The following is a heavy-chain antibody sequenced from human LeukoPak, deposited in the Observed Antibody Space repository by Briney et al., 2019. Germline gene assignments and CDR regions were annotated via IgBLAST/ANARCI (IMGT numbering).Heavy chain of an antibody. CDR3: ARDWTSTVTTGGVGTNWFDP. V-gene: IGHV4-4*07. J-gene: IGHJ5*02. CDR1: GGSFSDYY. D-gene: IGHD4-17*01. CDR2: IYTSGST. Sequence: SETLSLTCAVYGGSFSDYYWSWIRQPAGKGLEWIGRIYTSGSTNYNPSLKSRVTISVDTSKNQFSLKLSSVTAADTAVYYCARDWTSTVTTGGVGTNWFDPWGQGTLVTVSS.